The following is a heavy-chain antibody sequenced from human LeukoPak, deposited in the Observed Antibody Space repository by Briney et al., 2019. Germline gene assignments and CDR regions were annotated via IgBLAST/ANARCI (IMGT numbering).Heavy chain of an antibody. CDR3: ARANNYGGNPSFDY. CDR1: GGSISRYY. J-gene: IGHJ4*02. D-gene: IGHD4-23*01. CDR2: IYYSGST. Sequence: PWETLSLTCTVSGGSISRYYWSWIRQPPGKGLEWSGYIYYSGSTNYNPSLKSRVTISVDTSKNQFSLKLSSVTAADTAVYYCARANNYGGNPSFDYWGQGTLVTVSS. V-gene: IGHV4-59*08.